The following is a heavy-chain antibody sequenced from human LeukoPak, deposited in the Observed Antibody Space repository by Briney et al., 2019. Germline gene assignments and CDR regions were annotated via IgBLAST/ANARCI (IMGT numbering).Heavy chain of an antibody. CDR2: IYYSGST. D-gene: IGHD3-3*01. CDR1: GGSISSYY. V-gene: IGHV4-59*01. Sequence: PSETLSLTCTVSGGSISSYYWSWIRQPPGKGREWIGYIYYSGSTNYNPSLKSRVTISVDTSKNPFSLKLSSVTAAETAVYYCARASDFWSGYYLDYWGQGTLVTVSS. CDR3: ARASDFWSGYYLDY. J-gene: IGHJ4*02.